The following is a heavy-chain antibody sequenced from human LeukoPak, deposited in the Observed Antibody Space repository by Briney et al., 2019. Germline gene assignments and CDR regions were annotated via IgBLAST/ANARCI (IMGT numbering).Heavy chain of an antibody. J-gene: IGHJ4*02. D-gene: IGHD6-19*01. CDR1: GFTFSSYW. Sequence: AGGSLRLSCAASGFTFSSYWMNWVRQAPGRGLEWVANIKQDGSEKYYVDSVKGRFTISRDNAKNSLYLQMNSLRVEDTAVYYCAGGSSGSYDYWGQGTLVTVSS. CDR2: IKQDGSEK. CDR3: AGGSSGSYDY. V-gene: IGHV3-7*03.